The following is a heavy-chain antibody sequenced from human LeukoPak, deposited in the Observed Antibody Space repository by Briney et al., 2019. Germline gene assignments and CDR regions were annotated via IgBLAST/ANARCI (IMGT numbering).Heavy chain of an antibody. V-gene: IGHV4-59*08. CDR1: GDSISSYY. J-gene: IGHJ4*02. D-gene: IGHD1-7*01. Sequence: PSETLSFTCTVSGDSISSYYWSWIRQPPGKGLEWIGYIYYTGTTNYNPSLKSRLTISVDTSKSQFSLRLSSVTAADTAVYYCARRLTTGTNDYWGQGTLVTVSS. CDR3: ARRLTTGTNDY. CDR2: IYYTGTT.